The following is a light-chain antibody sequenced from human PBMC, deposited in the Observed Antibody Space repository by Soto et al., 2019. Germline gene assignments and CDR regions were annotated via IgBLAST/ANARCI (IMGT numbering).Light chain of an antibody. CDR2: EVT. CDR1: NSDVGGYDY. Sequence: LAQPASVSGSPGQSIAISCTGTNSDVGGYDYVSWYQQQPDKAPKLMIYEVTKRPSGVSNRFSGSKSGNTASLTISGLQAEDEADYYCSSHTSGSTRVFGTGTKVTVL. V-gene: IGLV2-14*01. CDR3: SSHTSGSTRV. J-gene: IGLJ1*01.